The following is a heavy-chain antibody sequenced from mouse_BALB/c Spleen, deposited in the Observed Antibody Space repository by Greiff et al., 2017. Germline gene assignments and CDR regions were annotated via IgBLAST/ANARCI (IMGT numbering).Heavy chain of an antibody. CDR2: IYPGSGST. V-gene: IGHV1S22*01. CDR1: GYTFTSYW. Sequence: LKQPGSELVRPGASVKLSCKASGYTFTSYWMHWVKQRPGQGLEWIGNIYPGSGSTNYDEKFKSKATLTVDTSSSTAYMQLSSLTSEDSAVYYCTRDWDYWGQGTTLTVSS. CDR3: TRDWDY. J-gene: IGHJ2*01. D-gene: IGHD4-1*01.